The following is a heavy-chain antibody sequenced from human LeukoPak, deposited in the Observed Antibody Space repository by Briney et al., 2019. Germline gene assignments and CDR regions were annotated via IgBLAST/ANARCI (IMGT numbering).Heavy chain of an antibody. J-gene: IGHJ4*02. CDR3: ARHWPGILTGYYLYYFDY. D-gene: IGHD3-9*01. V-gene: IGHV4-34*01. Sequence: SETLSLTCAVYGGSFSGYYWSWIRQPPGKGLEWIGEINHSGSTNYNPSLKSRVTISVDTSKNQFSLKLSSVTAADTAVYYCARHWPGILTGYYLYYFDYWGQGTLVTVSS. CDR2: INHSGST. CDR1: GGSFSGYY.